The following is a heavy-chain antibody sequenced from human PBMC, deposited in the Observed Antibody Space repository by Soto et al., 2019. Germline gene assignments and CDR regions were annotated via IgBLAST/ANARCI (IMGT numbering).Heavy chain of an antibody. CDR2: IIPIFGTA. J-gene: IGHJ4*02. V-gene: IGHV1-69*06. CDR1: GGTFSSYA. D-gene: IGHD3-10*01. Sequence: SVQVSCKASGGTFSSYAISWVRQAPGQGLEWMGGIIPIFGTANYAQKFQGRVTITADKSTSTAYMELSSLRSEDTAVYYCASNSLGGHGSGSSDFDYWGQGTLVTV. CDR3: ASNSLGGHGSGSSDFDY.